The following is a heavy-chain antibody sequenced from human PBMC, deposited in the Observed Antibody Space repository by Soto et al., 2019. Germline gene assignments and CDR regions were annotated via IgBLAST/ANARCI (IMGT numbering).Heavy chain of an antibody. Sequence: SETLSLTCSVSGAALNSGNYYWSWIRQVPGKGLEWVGHIYVTGAVDYNPSLRDRITISQDTSERQFSLNLRLVTAADTAVYYCARLRIATNNYKWFGPWGQGTLVTVSS. V-gene: IGHV4-31*03. J-gene: IGHJ5*02. CDR2: IYVTGAV. D-gene: IGHD2-21*01. CDR1: GAALNSGNYY. CDR3: ARLRIATNNYKWFGP.